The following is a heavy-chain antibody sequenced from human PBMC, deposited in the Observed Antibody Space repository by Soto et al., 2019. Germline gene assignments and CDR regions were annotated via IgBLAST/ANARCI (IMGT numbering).Heavy chain of an antibody. CDR2: ITNKADSYAT. Sequence: EVQLVESGGGLVQPGGSLKLSCAASGFTFSGSAMHWVRQASGKGLEWVGRITNKADSYATVYAASVKGRFTISRDDSRNTAYLQMNSLKTADTAVYYCTTNQVTGPIPHWGQGTLVTVSS. J-gene: IGHJ4*02. D-gene: IGHD2-21*02. V-gene: IGHV3-73*02. CDR3: TTNQVTGPIPH. CDR1: GFTFSGSA.